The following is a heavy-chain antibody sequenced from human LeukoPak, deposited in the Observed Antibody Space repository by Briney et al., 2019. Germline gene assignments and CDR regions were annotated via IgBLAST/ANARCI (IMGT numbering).Heavy chain of an antibody. CDR3: ARVDYGDFYFDY. J-gene: IGHJ4*02. D-gene: IGHD4-17*01. CDR1: GGSISKYY. Sequence: PSETLSLTCTVSGGSISKYYWSWIRQPPGKGLEWIGSIYHSGSTYYNPSLKSRVTISVDTSKNQFSLKLSSVTAADTAVYYCARVDYGDFYFDYWGQGTLVTVSS. CDR2: IYHSGST. V-gene: IGHV4-38-2*02.